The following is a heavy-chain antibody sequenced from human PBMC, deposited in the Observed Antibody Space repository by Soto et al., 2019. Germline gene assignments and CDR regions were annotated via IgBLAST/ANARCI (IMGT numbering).Heavy chain of an antibody. CDR1: GYPISSGFL. CDR3: ARGLYCSGGSCNPWGNWFDP. V-gene: IGHV4-38-2*01. Sequence: SETLSLTCGVSGYPISSGFLWGWIRQPPGKGLEWVGSSHHSGSTYYNPSLKSRVTISLDTSKNQLSLKLNSVTAADTAVYYCARGLYCSGGSCNPWGNWFDPWGQGTLVTVSS. D-gene: IGHD2-15*01. J-gene: IGHJ5*02. CDR2: SHHSGST.